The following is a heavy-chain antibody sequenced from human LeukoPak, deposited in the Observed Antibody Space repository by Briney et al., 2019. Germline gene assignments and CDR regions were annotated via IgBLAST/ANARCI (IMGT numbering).Heavy chain of an antibody. CDR3: ARPKGYFDY. J-gene: IGHJ4*02. CDR1: GGSFSGYY. CDR2: INHSGST. V-gene: IGHV4-34*01. Sequence: KASETLSLTCAVYGGSFSGYYWSWIRQPPGKGLEWIGEINHSGSTNYNPSLKSRVTISVDTSRNQFSLKLSSVTAADTAVYYCARPKGYFDYWGQGTLVTVSS.